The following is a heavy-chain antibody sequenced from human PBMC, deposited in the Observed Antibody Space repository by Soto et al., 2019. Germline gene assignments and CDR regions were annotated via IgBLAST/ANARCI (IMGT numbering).Heavy chain of an antibody. V-gene: IGHV4-39*01. CDR3: ARLGAVVGDNWFDP. J-gene: IGHJ5*02. Sequence: QLQLQESGPGLVKPSETLSLTCTVSGGSISSSAYYWGWIRQPPGKGLEWIGSIYYSGSTYYNPSLKRRVTVPVDTSKNQFSLKLSSVTAADTAVYYCARLGAVVGDNWFDPWGQGTLVTVSS. CDR2: IYYSGST. D-gene: IGHD6-19*01. CDR1: GGSISSSAYY.